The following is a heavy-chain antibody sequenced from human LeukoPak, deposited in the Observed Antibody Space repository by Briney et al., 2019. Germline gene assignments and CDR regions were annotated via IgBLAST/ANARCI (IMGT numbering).Heavy chain of an antibody. CDR2: ISYDGSNK. CDR3: ARDRKVRGVIPLLYYYGMDV. Sequence: PGGSLRLSCAASGFTFSSYAMHWVRQAPGKGLEWVAVISYDGSNKYYADSVKGRFTISRDNSKNTLYLQMNSLRAEDTAVYYCARDRKVRGVIPLLYYYGMDVWGQGTTVTVSS. J-gene: IGHJ6*02. D-gene: IGHD3-10*01. V-gene: IGHV3-30*04. CDR1: GFTFSSYA.